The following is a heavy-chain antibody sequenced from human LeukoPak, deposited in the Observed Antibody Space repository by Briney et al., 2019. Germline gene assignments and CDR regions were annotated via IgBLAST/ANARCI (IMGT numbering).Heavy chain of an antibody. J-gene: IGHJ4*02. CDR2: IYYSGST. CDR3: ARLLRVGAIRPRDDDY. Sequence: PSETLSLTCTVSGGSISSSSYYWGWLRQPPGKGLEWIGSIYYSGSTYYNPSLKSRVTISVDTSKNQFSLKLSSVTAADTAVYYCARLLRVGAIRPRDDDYWGQGTLVTVSS. D-gene: IGHD1-26*01. V-gene: IGHV4-39*07. CDR1: GGSISSSSYY.